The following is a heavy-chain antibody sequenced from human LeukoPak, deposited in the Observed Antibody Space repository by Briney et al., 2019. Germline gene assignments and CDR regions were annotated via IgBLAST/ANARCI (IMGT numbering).Heavy chain of an antibody. CDR2: IKQDGSEE. CDR1: GFTFSRSW. V-gene: IGHV3-7*01. Sequence: GGSLRLSCAASGFTFSRSWISWVRQAPGKGLVWVASIKQDGSEEYYVDSLKGRFTISRDNAKNSLYLQMNSLRAEDTAVYYCARSYYWGQGTLVTVSS. J-gene: IGHJ4*02. CDR3: ARSYY.